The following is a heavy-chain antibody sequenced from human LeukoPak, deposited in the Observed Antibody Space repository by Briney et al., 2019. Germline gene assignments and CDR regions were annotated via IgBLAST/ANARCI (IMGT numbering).Heavy chain of an antibody. CDR2: INPNSGGT. J-gene: IGHJ3*02. CDR1: GYTFTSYY. V-gene: IGHV1-2*02. CDR3: ARDSGFLDAFDI. Sequence: GASVKVSCKASGYTFTSYYMHWVRQAPGQGLEWMGWINPNSGGTNYAQKFQGRVTMTRDTSISTAYMELSRLRSDDTAVYYCARDSGFLDAFDIWGKGTMVTVSS. D-gene: IGHD3-22*01.